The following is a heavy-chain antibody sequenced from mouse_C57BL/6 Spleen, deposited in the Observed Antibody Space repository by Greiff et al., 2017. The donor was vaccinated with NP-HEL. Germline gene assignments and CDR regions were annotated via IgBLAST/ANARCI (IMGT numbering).Heavy chain of an antibody. D-gene: IGHD2-4*01. CDR1: GYTFTSYW. CDR2: IDPSDSYT. Sequence: QVQLQQPGAELVMPGASVKLSCKASGYTFTSYWMHWVKQRPGQGLEWIGEIDPSDSYTNYNQKFKGKSTLTVDKSSSTAYMQLSSLTSEDSAVYYCARGDDYDDYAMDYWGQGTSVTVSS. V-gene: IGHV1-69*01. J-gene: IGHJ4*01. CDR3: ARGDDYDDYAMDY.